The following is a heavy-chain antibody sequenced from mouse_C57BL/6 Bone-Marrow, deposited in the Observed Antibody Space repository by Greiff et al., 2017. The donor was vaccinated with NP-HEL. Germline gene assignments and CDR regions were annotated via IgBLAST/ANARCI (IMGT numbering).Heavy chain of an antibody. Sequence: QVQLQQSGPELVKPGASVKISCKASGYAFSSSWMNWVKQRPGKGLEWIGRIYPGDGDTNYNGKFKGKATLTADKSSSTAYMQLSSLTAEDSAVYCCARGDYYGKRGAFDYWGQGTTHTVSS. V-gene: IGHV1-82*01. J-gene: IGHJ2*01. CDR1: GYAFSSSW. CDR2: IYPGDGDT. D-gene: IGHD1-1*01. CDR3: ARGDYYGKRGAFDY.